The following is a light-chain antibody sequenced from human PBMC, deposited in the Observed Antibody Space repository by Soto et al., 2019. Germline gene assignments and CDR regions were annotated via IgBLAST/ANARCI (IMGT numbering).Light chain of an antibody. CDR3: QQSYSTPYT. V-gene: IGKV1-39*01. CDR1: QSISSY. J-gene: IGKJ2*01. Sequence: DIQMTQSPSSLSASVGDRVTITCRASQSISSYVNWYQQKPGKAPKLLIYAASSLQSGVPSRFSGSGSGTDFTLTISSLQPEDFANYYCQQSYSTPYTFGQGNKLEIK. CDR2: AAS.